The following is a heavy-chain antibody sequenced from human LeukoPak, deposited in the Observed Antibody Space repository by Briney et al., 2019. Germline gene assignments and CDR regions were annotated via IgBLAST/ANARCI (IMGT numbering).Heavy chain of an antibody. CDR2: ISSSSSYI. Sequence: GSLCLSCAASGVTFSSYSMNWVRQAPGKGLEWVSSISSSSSYIYYADSVKGRFTISRDNAKNSLYLQMNSLRAEDTAVYYCARVVVDTAMVTYYYDYWGQGTLVTVSS. CDR1: GVTFSSYS. V-gene: IGHV3-21*01. J-gene: IGHJ4*02. D-gene: IGHD5-18*01. CDR3: ARVVVDTAMVTYYYDY.